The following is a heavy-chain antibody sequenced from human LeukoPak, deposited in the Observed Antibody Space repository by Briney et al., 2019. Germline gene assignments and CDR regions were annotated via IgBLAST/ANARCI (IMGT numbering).Heavy chain of an antibody. CDR2: INPNSGGT. CDR3: ARTTGTKGFDL. J-gene: IGHJ5*02. CDR1: GYTFTGHY. Sequence: ASVKVSCKASGYTFTGHYLHWVRQAPGQGLEWMGWINPNSGGTSYAQKFQGRVTMTRDVSTTTAYMELSGLRSEDTAVYYCARTTGTKGFDLCGQGTLVTVSS. D-gene: IGHD1-1*01. V-gene: IGHV1-2*02.